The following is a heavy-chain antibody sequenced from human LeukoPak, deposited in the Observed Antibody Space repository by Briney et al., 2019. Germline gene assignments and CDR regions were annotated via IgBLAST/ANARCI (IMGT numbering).Heavy chain of an antibody. V-gene: IGHV4-4*07. CDR2: IYTSGST. CDR1: GGSFSGYY. Sequence: SVTLSLTCTVSGGSFSGYYWSWIRQPAGKGLEWIGRIYTSGSTNYNPSLKSRVTMSVDTSKNQFSLKLSSVTAADTAVYYCARVSSAGIWDYWGQGTLVTVSS. CDR3: ARVSSAGIWDY. J-gene: IGHJ4*02. D-gene: IGHD6-19*01.